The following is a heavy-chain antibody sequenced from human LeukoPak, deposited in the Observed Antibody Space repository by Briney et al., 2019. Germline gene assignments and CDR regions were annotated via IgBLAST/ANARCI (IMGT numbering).Heavy chain of an antibody. CDR3: AKAEHYYDTRGDY. CDR1: GISFSSNW. J-gene: IGHJ4*02. Sequence: PGGSLRLSCAASGISFSSNWMHWVRQDPGKGLVWVARINGDGSSTTYADSVKGRFTISRDNSKNTLYLQMNSLRAEDTALYYCAKAEHYYDTRGDYWGQGTLVTVSS. V-gene: IGHV3-74*03. D-gene: IGHD3-22*01. CDR2: INGDGSST.